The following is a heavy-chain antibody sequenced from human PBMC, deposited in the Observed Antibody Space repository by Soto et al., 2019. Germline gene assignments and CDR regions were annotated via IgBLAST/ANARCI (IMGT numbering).Heavy chain of an antibody. CDR3: ATSYGSGSRPFDS. J-gene: IGHJ4*02. Sequence: QVQLVQSGAEVKKPGSSVKVSCKASGDTFNFYTFSWVRQAPGQGLEWMGRIIPMVGMSNYAQKFQGRVTXTXDXXTNTTYMPLSSLRSEDTALYSCATSYGSGSRPFDSWGQGTPVTVSS. V-gene: IGHV1-69*02. CDR2: IIPMVGMS. CDR1: GDTFNFYT. D-gene: IGHD3-10*01.